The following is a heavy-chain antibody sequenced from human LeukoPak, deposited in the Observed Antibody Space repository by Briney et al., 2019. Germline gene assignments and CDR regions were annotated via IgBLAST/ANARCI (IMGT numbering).Heavy chain of an antibody. J-gene: IGHJ6*03. D-gene: IGHD2-15*01. Sequence: PSETVSLTCTVSGGSISSSSYYWGWIRQPPGKGLEWIGSIYYSGSTYYNPSLKSRVTISTDTSKNQFSLKLSSVTAADTAVHYCARDHLYCSGGSCYYYYYYMDVWGKGTTVTVSS. CDR3: ARDHLYCSGGSCYYYYYYMDV. CDR1: GGSISSSSYY. CDR2: IYYSGST. V-gene: IGHV4-39*07.